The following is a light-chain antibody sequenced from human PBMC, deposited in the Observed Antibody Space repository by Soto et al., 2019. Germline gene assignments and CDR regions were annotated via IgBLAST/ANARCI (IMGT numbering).Light chain of an antibody. V-gene: IGLV1-40*01. CDR2: GNN. CDR3: QSNDSTLNGWV. CDR1: SSNIGAYD. Sequence: QSVLTQPPSVSGAPGQRVTISCTGSSSNIGAYDVHLYQQLPGTAPKLLIYGNNNRPSGVPDRFSGSKSGTSASLAITGLQAEDEADYYCQSNDSTLNGWVFGGGTKLTVL. J-gene: IGLJ3*02.